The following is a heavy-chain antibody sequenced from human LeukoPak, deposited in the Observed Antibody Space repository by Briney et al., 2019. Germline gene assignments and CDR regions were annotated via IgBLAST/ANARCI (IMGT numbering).Heavy chain of an antibody. CDR1: GFTFSSYG. J-gene: IGHJ3*02. CDR3: AKTFLEWLMDVTDPADAFDI. Sequence: PGGSLRLSCAASGFTFSSYGMPWVRQAPGKGLEWVAVISYDGSNKYYADSVKGRFTISRDNSKNTLYLQMNSLRAEDTAVYYCAKTFLEWLMDVTDPADAFDIWGQGTMVTVSS. V-gene: IGHV3-30*18. CDR2: ISYDGSNK. D-gene: IGHD3-3*01.